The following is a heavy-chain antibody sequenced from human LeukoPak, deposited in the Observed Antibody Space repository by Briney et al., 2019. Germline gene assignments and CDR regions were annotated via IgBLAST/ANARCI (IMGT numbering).Heavy chain of an antibody. CDR2: IYYSGST. Sequence: SETLSLTCTVSGGSISSYYWSWIRQPPGKGLEWIGYIYYSGSTNYNPSLKSRVTISVDTSKNQFSLKLSSVTAADTAVYYCARGGRDGYNYAFDIWGQGTMVTVSS. CDR3: ARGGRDGYNYAFDI. J-gene: IGHJ3*02. CDR1: GGSISSYY. V-gene: IGHV4-59*01. D-gene: IGHD5-24*01.